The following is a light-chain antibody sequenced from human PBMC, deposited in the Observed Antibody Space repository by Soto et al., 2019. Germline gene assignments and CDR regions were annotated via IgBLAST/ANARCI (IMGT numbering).Light chain of an antibody. V-gene: IGKV1-33*01. CDR2: DAS. J-gene: IGKJ5*01. CDR3: QQYGNLPIT. Sequence: DIQMTQSPSSLSASVGDRVTITCQASQDISNYLSWYQQKPGKAPNRLIYDASNLKTGVPSRFSGSGSGTDFIFIISSLQPEDIATYYCQQYGNLPITFGQGTRLEIK. CDR1: QDISNY.